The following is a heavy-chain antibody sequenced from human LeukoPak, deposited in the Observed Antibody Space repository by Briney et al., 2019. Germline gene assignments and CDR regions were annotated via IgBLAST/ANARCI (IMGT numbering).Heavy chain of an antibody. D-gene: IGHD6-13*01. CDR1: GYNFPIYW. J-gene: IGHJ6*03. CDR2: INPDDSNT. Sequence: GESLKISCQGSGYNFPIYWIGWVRQMPGQGLGWMGIINPDDSNTIYGPSSQGQVTISADKSINTAYLEWSSLKASDTAIYYCARQGAAGKYYYYYMDVWGKGTTVTVSS. CDR3: ARQGAAGKYYYYYMDV. V-gene: IGHV5-51*01.